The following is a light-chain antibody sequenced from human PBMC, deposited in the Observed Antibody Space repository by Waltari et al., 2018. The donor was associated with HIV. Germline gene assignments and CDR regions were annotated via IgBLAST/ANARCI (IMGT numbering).Light chain of an antibody. CDR1: SSDVGTYKH. CDR2: EGS. Sequence: QSALTQPASVSGSPGQSITISCTGSSSDVGTYKHVSWYQQHPGKAPRLIIYEGSKRPSGVSNRYSASKSGKTASLTVSGLRAEDEADYYCSSYAGSSTFVIFGGGTKLTV. CDR3: SSYAGSSTFVI. J-gene: IGLJ2*01. V-gene: IGLV2-23*03.